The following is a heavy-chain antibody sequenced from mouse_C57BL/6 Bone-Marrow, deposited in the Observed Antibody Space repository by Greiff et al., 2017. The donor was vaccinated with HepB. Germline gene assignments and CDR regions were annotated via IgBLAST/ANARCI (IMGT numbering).Heavy chain of an antibody. CDR1: GFTFSDYG. J-gene: IGHJ2*01. V-gene: IGHV5-17*01. CDR3: ARRRLGLYFDY. CDR2: ISSRSSTI. Sequence: EVKVVESGGGLVKPGGSLKLSCAASGFTFSDYGMHWVRQAPEKGLEWVAYISSRSSTIYYADTVKGRFTISRDNAKNTLFLQMTSLRSEDTAMYYCARRRLGLYFDYWGQGTTLTVSS. D-gene: IGHD3-2*01.